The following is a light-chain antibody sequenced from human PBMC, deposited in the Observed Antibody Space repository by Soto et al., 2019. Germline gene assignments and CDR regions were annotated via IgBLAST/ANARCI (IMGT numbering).Light chain of an antibody. V-gene: IGLV1-44*01. J-gene: IGLJ2*01. CDR3: AAWDDSLNGQV. CDR1: SSNIGSNT. Sequence: QSVLTQPPSASGTPGQRVTISCSGISSNIGSNTVNWYQQLPGTAPKLLSYSNNQRPSGVPDRFSGSKSGTSASLAISGLQSEDYADYYCAAWDDSLNGQVFGGGTKLTVL. CDR2: SNN.